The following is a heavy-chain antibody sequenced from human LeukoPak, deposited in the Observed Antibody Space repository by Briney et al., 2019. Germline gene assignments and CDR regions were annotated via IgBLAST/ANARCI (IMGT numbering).Heavy chain of an antibody. J-gene: IGHJ4*02. D-gene: IGHD3-22*01. V-gene: IGHV3-48*01. CDR2: ISSSSSPI. Sequence: GGSLRLSCAASGFTFSTYSMNWVRQAPGKGLEWVSYISSSSSPINYADSVKGLFTISRDNAKDSLYLQMNSLRAEDTAVYYCARSPYYYDSSGLHFDYWGQGILVTVSS. CDR3: ARSPYYYDSSGLHFDY. CDR1: GFTFSTYS.